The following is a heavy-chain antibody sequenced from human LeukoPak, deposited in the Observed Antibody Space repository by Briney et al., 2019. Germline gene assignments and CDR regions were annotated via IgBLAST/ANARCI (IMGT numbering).Heavy chain of an antibody. CDR2: INPNSGGT. J-gene: IGHJ5*02. CDR1: GYTFTGYY. CDR3: AREMVRIRQFDP. Sequence: APVKVSCKASGYTFTGYYMHWVRQAPGHGLEWLGWINPNSGGTNYAQKFQGRVTMTRDTSISTAYMELSRLRSDDTAVYYCAREMVRIRQFDPWGQGTLVTVSS. D-gene: IGHD3-10*01. V-gene: IGHV1-2*02.